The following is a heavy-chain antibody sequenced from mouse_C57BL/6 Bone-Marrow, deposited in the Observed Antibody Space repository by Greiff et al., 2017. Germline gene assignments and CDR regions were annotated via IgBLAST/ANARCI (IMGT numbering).Heavy chain of an antibody. CDR2: IWRGGST. Sequence: VQLQESGPGLVQPSQSLSITCTVSGFSLTSYGVHWVRQSPGKGLEWLGVIWRGGSTDYNAAFMSRLSITKDNSKSQVFFKMNSLHADDTAIYYCAKRWDYGIAMDYWGQGTSVTVSS. D-gene: IGHD1-1*01. CDR1: GFSLTSYG. V-gene: IGHV2-5*01. CDR3: AKRWDYGIAMDY. J-gene: IGHJ4*01.